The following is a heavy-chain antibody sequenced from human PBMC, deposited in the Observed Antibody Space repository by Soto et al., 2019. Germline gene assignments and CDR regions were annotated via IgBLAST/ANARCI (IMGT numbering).Heavy chain of an antibody. CDR1: GGSISSYY. CDR3: ARRDSGGFYRFFDS. Sequence: SETLSLTCTVSGGSISSYYWSWIRQPPGKGLEWIGYIYYSGSTNYNPSLKSRVTISVDTSKNQFSLKLSSVTTADTAVHYCARRDSGGFYRFFDSWGQGTLVTVSS. V-gene: IGHV4-59*01. J-gene: IGHJ4*02. D-gene: IGHD2-15*01. CDR2: IYYSGST.